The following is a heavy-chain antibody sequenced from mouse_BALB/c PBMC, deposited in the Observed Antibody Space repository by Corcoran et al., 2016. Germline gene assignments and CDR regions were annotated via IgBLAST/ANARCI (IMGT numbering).Heavy chain of an antibody. CDR1: GYTFTSYV. CDR2: INPYNDGT. D-gene: IGHD1-1*01. Sequence: EVQLQQSGPELVKPGASVKMSCKASGYTFTSYVMHWVQQKPGQGLEWIGYINPYNDGTKYNEKFKGKATLTSDKSSSTAYMELSSLTSEDSAVYYCARYLLYGSSFPFDYWGQGTTLTVSS. CDR3: ARYLLYGSSFPFDY. J-gene: IGHJ2*01. V-gene: IGHV1S136*01.